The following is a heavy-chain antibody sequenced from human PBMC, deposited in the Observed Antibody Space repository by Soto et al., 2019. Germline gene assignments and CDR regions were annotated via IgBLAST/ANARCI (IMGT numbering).Heavy chain of an antibody. D-gene: IGHD2-15*01. CDR3: ARHVGRSGGPCYNDY. V-gene: IGHV5-51*01. J-gene: IGHJ4*02. CDR1: GYSFTSYW. Sequence: PGESLKISCKGSGYSFTSYWIGWVRQMPGKGLEWMGIIYPGDSESRYSPSFQGLVTISADKSISTAYLQWSSLKASDTAMYYCARHVGRSGGPCYNDYWGQGTLVTVSS. CDR2: IYPGDSES.